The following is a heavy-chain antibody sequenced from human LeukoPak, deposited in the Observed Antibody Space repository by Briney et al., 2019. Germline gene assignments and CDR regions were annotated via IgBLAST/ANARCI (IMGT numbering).Heavy chain of an antibody. D-gene: IGHD3-10*01. CDR1: GFSLSTSGMC. CDR2: IDWDDDK. CDR3: ARIPSGSGSYSWGYFDY. Sequence: SGPTLVNPTQTLTLTCTFSGFSLSTSGMCVSWIHQPPGKALEWLAPIDWDDDKYYSTSLKTRLTISKDTSKNQVVLTMTNMDPVDTATYYCARIPSGSGSYSWGYFDYWGQGTLVTVSS. V-gene: IGHV2-70*01. J-gene: IGHJ4*02.